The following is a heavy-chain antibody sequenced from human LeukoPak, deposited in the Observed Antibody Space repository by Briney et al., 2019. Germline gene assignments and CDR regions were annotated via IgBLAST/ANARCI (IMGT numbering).Heavy chain of an antibody. V-gene: IGHV5-51*01. Sequence: GESLKISCKGSGYSFTSYWIGWVRQMPGKGLEWLGIIYPGDSDTRYSPSFQGQVTISADKSISTAYLQWSSLKASDTAMYYCARHRDSSSWYVPTPDDGFDIWVQGTMVTVSS. D-gene: IGHD6-13*01. CDR1: GYSFTSYW. CDR2: IYPGDSDT. J-gene: IGHJ3*02. CDR3: ARHRDSSSWYVPTPDDGFDI.